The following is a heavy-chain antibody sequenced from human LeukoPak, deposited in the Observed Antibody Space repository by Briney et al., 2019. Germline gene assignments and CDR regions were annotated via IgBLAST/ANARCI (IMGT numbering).Heavy chain of an antibody. CDR1: GGSISNYY. Sequence: SETLSLTCTVSGGSISNYYWSWIRQPPGKGLEWIGYIYYSGSTNYNPSLKSRVTISVDTSKNQFSLKLSSVTAADTAVYYCARERVAVFVFDPWGQGTLVTVSS. J-gene: IGHJ5*02. CDR2: IYYSGST. D-gene: IGHD2-15*01. CDR3: ARERVAVFVFDP. V-gene: IGHV4-59*01.